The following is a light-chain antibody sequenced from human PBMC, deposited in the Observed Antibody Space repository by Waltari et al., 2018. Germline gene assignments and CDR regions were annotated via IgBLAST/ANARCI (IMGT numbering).Light chain of an antibody. V-gene: IGKV1-5*03. CDR1: QSVSNW. CDR3: QQYNDDPRT. Sequence: DIQMTQSPSTLSASVGDRVTITCRASQSVSNWLAWYQQKPGKAPNLLIYKASSLESGVPSRFGGSGSGTEFTLTISSLQPDDFATYYCQQYNDDPRTFGQGTEVEFK. J-gene: IGKJ1*01. CDR2: KAS.